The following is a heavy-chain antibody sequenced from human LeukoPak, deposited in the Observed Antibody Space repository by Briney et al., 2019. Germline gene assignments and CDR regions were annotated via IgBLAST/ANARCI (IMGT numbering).Heavy chain of an antibody. D-gene: IGHD6-19*01. V-gene: IGHV4-61*01. CDR1: GYSISSGYY. CDR3: ARRIAVAGYYYYYYMDV. J-gene: IGHJ6*03. Sequence: SETLSLTCTVSGYSISSGYYWGWIRQPPGKGLEWIGYIYYSGSTNYNPSLKSRVTISVDTSKNQFSLKLSSVTAADTAVYYFARRIAVAGYYYYYYMDVWGKGTTVTVSS. CDR2: IYYSGST.